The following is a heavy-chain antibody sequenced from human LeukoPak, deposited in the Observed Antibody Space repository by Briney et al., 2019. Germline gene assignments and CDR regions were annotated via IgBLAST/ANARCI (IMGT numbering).Heavy chain of an antibody. V-gene: IGHV4-34*01. CDR2: INHSGST. D-gene: IGHD2-2*01. Sequence: SETLSLTCAVYGGSFSGYYWSWIRQPPGKGLEWIGEINHSGSTNYNPSLKSRVTISVDTSKNQFSLKLSSVTAADTAVYYCAREIVVVPAAYLSKGLSWFDPWGQGTLVTVSS. CDR1: GGSFSGYY. J-gene: IGHJ5*02. CDR3: AREIVVVPAAYLSKGLSWFDP.